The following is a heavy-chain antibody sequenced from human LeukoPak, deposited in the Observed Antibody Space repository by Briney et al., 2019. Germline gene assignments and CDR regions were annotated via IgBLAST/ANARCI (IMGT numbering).Heavy chain of an antibody. CDR1: GGSFSGYY. D-gene: IGHD6-13*01. CDR2: INHSGST. V-gene: IGHV4-34*01. J-gene: IGHJ4*02. Sequence: SETLSLTCAVYGGSFSGYYWSWIRQPPGKGPEWIGEINHSGSTNYNPSLKSRVTISVDTSRNQFSLKLSSVTAADTAVYYCARVPYSSSWYEKFDYWGQGTLVTVSS. CDR3: ARVPYSSSWYEKFDY.